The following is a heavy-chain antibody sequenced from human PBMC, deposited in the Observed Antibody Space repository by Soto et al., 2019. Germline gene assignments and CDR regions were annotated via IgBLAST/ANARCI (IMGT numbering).Heavy chain of an antibody. D-gene: IGHD2-8*01. Sequence: SETLSLTCTISGGSISSYYWSWIRQPPGKGLEWIGYIYYGGSTNYNPSLKSRVTISVDTSKNQFSLQMNSVTAADTAVEYCARDLGGWAETWGRGTLVTVS. CDR1: GGSISSYY. J-gene: IGHJ5*02. CDR3: ARDLGGWAET. CDR2: IYYGGST. V-gene: IGHV4-59*01.